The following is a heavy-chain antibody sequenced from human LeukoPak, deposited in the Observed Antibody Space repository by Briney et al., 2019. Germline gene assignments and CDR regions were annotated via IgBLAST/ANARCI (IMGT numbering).Heavy chain of an antibody. Sequence: SETLSLTCTVSGGSISSYYWSWIRQPAGKGLEWIGRMYTSGSTNYNPSLKSRVTMSLDTSKNQLSLKLSSVTAADTAVYYCARDLISTEEGGFAYWGQGTLVTVSS. CDR2: MYTSGST. CDR1: GGSISSYY. J-gene: IGHJ4*02. V-gene: IGHV4-4*07. CDR3: ARDLISTEEGGFAY. D-gene: IGHD3/OR15-3a*01.